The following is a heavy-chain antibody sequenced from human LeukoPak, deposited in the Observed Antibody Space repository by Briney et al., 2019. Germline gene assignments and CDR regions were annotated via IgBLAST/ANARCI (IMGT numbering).Heavy chain of an antibody. CDR1: GFSVRTTY. V-gene: IGHV3-53*01. D-gene: IGHD3-22*01. CDR3: TRSGYRHPYHFDS. J-gene: IGHJ4*02. Sequence: GGSLRLSCAASGFSVRTTYMSWVRQAPGKGLEWVSVLYTGGGTDHADSVKGRFTISRDNSKNTLSLQMNSLRAEDTAIYYCTRSGYRHPYHFDSWGQGTLLTVSS. CDR2: LYTGGGT.